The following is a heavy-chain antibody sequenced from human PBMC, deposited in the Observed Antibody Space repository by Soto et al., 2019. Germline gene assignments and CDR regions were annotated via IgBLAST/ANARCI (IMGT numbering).Heavy chain of an antibody. J-gene: IGHJ6*02. D-gene: IGHD1-1*01. V-gene: IGHV4-59*01. CDR2: IYYSGST. Sequence: SETLSLTCTVSGGSISSYYWSWIRQPPGKGLEWIGYIYYSGSTNYNPSLKSRVTISVDTSKNQFSLKLSSVTAADTAVYYCAVTFGTTGTDYYYYGMDVWGQGTTVTVSS. CDR3: AVTFGTTGTDYYYYGMDV. CDR1: GGSISSYY.